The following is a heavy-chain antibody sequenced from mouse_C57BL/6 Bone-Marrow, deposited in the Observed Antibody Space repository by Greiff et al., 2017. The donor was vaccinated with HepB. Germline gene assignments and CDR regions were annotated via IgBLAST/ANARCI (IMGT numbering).Heavy chain of an antibody. Sequence: DVMLVESGGDLVKPGGSLKLSCVTSGFTFSTSGMSWVRQTPDKRLEWVATINTGGTYTYYPDSVKGRFTISKDTAKSTLFLQMSSLKSEDTAIYYCAIDRFDYYFDYWGQGTTLTVSS. D-gene: IGHD2-14*01. CDR2: INTGGTYT. V-gene: IGHV5-6*02. CDR1: GFTFSTSG. CDR3: AIDRFDYYFDY. J-gene: IGHJ2*01.